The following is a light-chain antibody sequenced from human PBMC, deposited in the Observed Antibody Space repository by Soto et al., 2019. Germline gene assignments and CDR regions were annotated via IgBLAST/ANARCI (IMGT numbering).Light chain of an antibody. CDR3: QQCSNWPLT. CDR2: GAS. J-gene: IGKJ4*01. CDR1: QSVNSN. V-gene: IGKV3D-15*01. Sequence: EIVMTQSPATLSVSPGERGTLSCRASQSVNSNLAWYQQKPGQAPRLLIDGASTRATGIPARFSGSGSGTEFTLTISSLQSEDFAVYYCQQCSNWPLTFGGGTKVEIK.